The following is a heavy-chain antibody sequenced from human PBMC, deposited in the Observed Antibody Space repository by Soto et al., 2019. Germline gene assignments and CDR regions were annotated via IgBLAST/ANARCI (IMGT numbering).Heavy chain of an antibody. CDR2: IYHSGST. V-gene: IGHV4-30-2*01. CDR3: ARAGNWDYYDSSGYYSSHYYYYYGMDV. J-gene: IGHJ6*02. Sequence: PSETLSLTCAVSGGSISSGGYSWSWIRQPPGKGLEWIGYIYHSGSTYYNPSLKSRVTISVDRSKNQFSLKLSSVTAADTAVYYCARAGNWDYYDSSGYYSSHYYYYYGMDVWGQGTTVTVS. CDR1: GGSISSGGYS. D-gene: IGHD3-22*01.